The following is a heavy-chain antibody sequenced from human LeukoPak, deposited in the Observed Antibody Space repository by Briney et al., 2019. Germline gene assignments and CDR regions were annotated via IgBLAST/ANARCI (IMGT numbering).Heavy chain of an antibody. J-gene: IGHJ5*02. V-gene: IGHV1-58*02. CDR2: IVVGSGNT. CDR1: GVTFTSSA. D-gene: IGHD1-7*01. CDR3: AAVHELSCFDP. Sequence: AVKVSCKASGVTFTSSARQWVGQARGQRLEWIGWIVVGSGNTNYAQNFQDRVTITRHMSTSKAYMALSSLRSEDTAVHYCAAVHELSCFDPWGQGTLVTVSS.